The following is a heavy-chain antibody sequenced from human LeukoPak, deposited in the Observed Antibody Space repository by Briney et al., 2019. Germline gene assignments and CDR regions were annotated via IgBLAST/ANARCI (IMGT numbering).Heavy chain of an antibody. CDR1: GDSVSNLYPY. V-gene: IGHV4-61*01. Sequence: PSETLSLTCSVSGDSVSNLYPYWSCIRQPPGKGLEWIGHVFQSGSTHYNPSLKSRVTISADTSRNQFFLRMSSVTAADTAVYYCARGRGFGFGIDYWGQGNLVTVSS. D-gene: IGHD5-12*01. J-gene: IGHJ4*02. CDR2: VFQSGST. CDR3: ARGRGFGFGIDY.